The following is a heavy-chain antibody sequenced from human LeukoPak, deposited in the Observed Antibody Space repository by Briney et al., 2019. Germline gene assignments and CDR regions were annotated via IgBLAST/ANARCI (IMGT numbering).Heavy chain of an antibody. Sequence: GGSLRLSCSASGFTFSNYAMAWVRQAPGKGLEYVSAISNNGVSTYYADSVKGRFTISRDNSKSTLYLQMNSLRAEDTAVYYCAMSWNCDYWGQRTLVTVSS. CDR3: AMSWNCDY. CDR1: GFTFSNYA. V-gene: IGHV3-64*04. CDR2: ISNNGVST. D-gene: IGHD6-13*01. J-gene: IGHJ4*02.